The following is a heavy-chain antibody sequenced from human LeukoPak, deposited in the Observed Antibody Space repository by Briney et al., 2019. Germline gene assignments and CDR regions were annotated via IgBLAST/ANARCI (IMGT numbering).Heavy chain of an antibody. J-gene: IGHJ4*02. CDR3: ARQYSSSSYFDY. V-gene: IGHV4-59*08. D-gene: IGHD6-6*01. CDR1: GGSISSYY. CDR2: VYYSGRT. Sequence: PSETLSLTCIISGGSISSYYWTWIRQPPGKGLEWIGNVYYSGRTNYNPSLESRVTISVDTSKNQFSLNLTSVTAADTAVYYCARQYSSSSYFDYRGQGTLVTVSS.